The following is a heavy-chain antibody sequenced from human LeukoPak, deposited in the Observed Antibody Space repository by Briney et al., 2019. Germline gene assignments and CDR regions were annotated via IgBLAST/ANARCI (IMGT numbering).Heavy chain of an antibody. CDR3: AGGATPGVF. CDR1: GGSFSGYY. J-gene: IGHJ4*02. CDR2: INQSGTT. Sequence: SETLSLTCAVYGGSFSGYYWSWIRQPPGKGLEWIGEINQSGTTNYNPSLKSRLTISLDTSKNHFSLKLTSATAADTALYYCAGGATPGVFWGQGILVTVSA. V-gene: IGHV4-34*01. D-gene: IGHD3-10*01.